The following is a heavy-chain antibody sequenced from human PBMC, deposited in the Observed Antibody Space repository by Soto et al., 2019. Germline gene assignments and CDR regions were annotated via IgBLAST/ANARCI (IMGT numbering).Heavy chain of an antibody. Sequence: GGSLRLSCAASGFTFSTYAMSWVRQAPGKGLEWVSGISGSGGNTYYADSVKGRFTISRDNSKNTLFLQMNSLRAEDTAIYYCATQMSAFLLWSRGPLVTVSS. V-gene: IGHV3-23*01. J-gene: IGHJ4*02. D-gene: IGHD3-10*01. CDR3: ATQMSAFLL. CDR2: ISGSGGNT. CDR1: GFTFSTYA.